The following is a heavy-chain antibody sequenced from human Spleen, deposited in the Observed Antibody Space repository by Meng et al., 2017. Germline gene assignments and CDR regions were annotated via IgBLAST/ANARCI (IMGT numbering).Heavy chain of an antibody. Sequence: GESLKISCAASGFTFSSYEMNWVRQAPGKGLEWVSYISSSGSTIYYADSVKGRFTISRDNSWNTLYVQMHSLTDEDTAVYYCARERRSIYFDYWGQGTLVTVSS. CDR1: GFTFSSYE. CDR2: ISSSGSTI. CDR3: ARERRSIYFDY. J-gene: IGHJ4*02. V-gene: IGHV3-48*03.